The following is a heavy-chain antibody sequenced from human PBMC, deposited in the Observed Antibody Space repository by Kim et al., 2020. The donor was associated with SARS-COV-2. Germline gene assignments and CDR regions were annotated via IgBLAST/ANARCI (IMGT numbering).Heavy chain of an antibody. Sequence: GGSLRLSCAASGFTFSSYAMSWVRQAPGKGLEWVSAISGSGGSTYYADSVKGRFTISRDNSKNTLYLQMNSLRAEDTAVYYCAKVDNWNDFRPYYYYYGMDVWGQGTTVTVSS. CDR1: GFTFSSYA. CDR3: AKVDNWNDFRPYYYYYGMDV. V-gene: IGHV3-23*01. CDR2: ISGSGGST. D-gene: IGHD1-1*01. J-gene: IGHJ6*02.